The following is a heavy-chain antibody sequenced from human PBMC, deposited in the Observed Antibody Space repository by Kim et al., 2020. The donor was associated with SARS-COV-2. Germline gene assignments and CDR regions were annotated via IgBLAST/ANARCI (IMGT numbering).Heavy chain of an antibody. CDR3: AREWKRGYSYGYGY. V-gene: IGHV3-30*07. D-gene: IGHD5-18*01. Sequence: ADSVKGRFTISRDNSKNTLYLQMNSLRAEDTAVYYCAREWKRGYSYGYGYWGQGTLVTVSS. J-gene: IGHJ4*02.